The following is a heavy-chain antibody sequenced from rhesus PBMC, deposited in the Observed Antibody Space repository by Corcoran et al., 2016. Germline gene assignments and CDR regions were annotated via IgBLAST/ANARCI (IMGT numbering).Heavy chain of an antibody. CDR1: VFLFRNSW. V-gene: IGHV3-30*02. Sequence: EVQLLESGAVLVQPGGSLRLSCAPSVFLFRNSWMRWFLQAPGKGLEWGARRKGKADGETADYAASVKGRFTSSRDDSKNTLYLQMNSLKTEDTAVYYCTTGSNYWGQGVLVTVSS. CDR3: TTGSNY. J-gene: IGHJ4*01. CDR2: RKGKADGETA.